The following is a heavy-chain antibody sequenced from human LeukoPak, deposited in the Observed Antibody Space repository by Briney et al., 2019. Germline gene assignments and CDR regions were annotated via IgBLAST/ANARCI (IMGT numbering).Heavy chain of an antibody. V-gene: IGHV4-34*01. J-gene: IGHJ3*01. Sequence: SETLSLTCAVYGGSFSGYYWSWIRQPPGKGLEWIGEINHSGSTNYNPSLKSRVTISVDTSKNQFSLKLNSVTAADTAVYYCARHFDYDSGGDAFDVWGQGTMVTVSS. CDR2: INHSGST. CDR3: ARHFDYDSGGDAFDV. D-gene: IGHD3-10*01. CDR1: GGSFSGYY.